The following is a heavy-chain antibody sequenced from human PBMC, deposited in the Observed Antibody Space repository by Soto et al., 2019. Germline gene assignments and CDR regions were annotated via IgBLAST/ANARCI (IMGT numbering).Heavy chain of an antibody. CDR2: IIPIFGTA. Sequence: SVKVSCKASGGTFSSYAISWVRQAPGQGLEWMGGIIPIFGTANYAQKFQGRVTITADESTSTAYMELSSLRSEDTAVYYCARGGYCSSTSCPQPIFTKYYYYSYGMDVSDQGPTLTVSS. CDR1: GGTFSSYA. V-gene: IGHV1-69*13. D-gene: IGHD2-2*01. CDR3: ARGGYCSSTSCPQPIFTKYYYYSYGMDV. J-gene: IGHJ6*02.